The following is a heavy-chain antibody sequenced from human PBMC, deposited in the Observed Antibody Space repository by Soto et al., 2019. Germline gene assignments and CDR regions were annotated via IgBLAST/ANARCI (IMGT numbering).Heavy chain of an antibody. V-gene: IGHV3-30*03. D-gene: IGHD3-16*02. CDR2: ISYDGSDK. J-gene: IGHJ4*02. CDR1: GFIFSNYG. CDR3: AGMITFGGVLVD. Sequence: QVLLVESGGGVVQPGRSLRLSCAASGFIFSNYGMHWVRQAPGKGLEWVAFISYDGSDKYYADSVKGRFTISRDNSKNTLFLQMNSLRVEDTAVYYCAGMITFGGVLVDWGQGTLVTVSS.